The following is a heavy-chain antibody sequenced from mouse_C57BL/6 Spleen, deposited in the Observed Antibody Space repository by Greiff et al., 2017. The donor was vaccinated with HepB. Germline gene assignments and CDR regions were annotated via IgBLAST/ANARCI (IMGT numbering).Heavy chain of an antibody. Sequence: DVMLVESGGGLVKPGGSLKLSCAASGFTFSDYGMHWVRQAPEKGLEWVAYISSGSSTIYYADTVKGRFTISRDNAKNTLFLQMTSLRSEDTAMYYCARLYYGSGMDYWGQGTSVTVSS. V-gene: IGHV5-17*01. J-gene: IGHJ4*01. CDR1: GFTFSDYG. CDR3: ARLYYGSGMDY. CDR2: ISSGSSTI. D-gene: IGHD2-2*01.